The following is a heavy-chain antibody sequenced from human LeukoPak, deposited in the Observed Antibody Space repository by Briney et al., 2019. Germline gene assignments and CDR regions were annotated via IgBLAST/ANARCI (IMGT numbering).Heavy chain of an antibody. Sequence: TSETLSLTCTVSGGSISSGGYYWSWIRQHPGKGLEWIGYIYYSGSTYYNPSLKSRVTISVDTSKNQFSLKLSSVTAADTAVYYCARVHGAQYFDYWGQGTLVTVSS. CDR3: ARVHGAQYFDY. V-gene: IGHV4-31*03. J-gene: IGHJ4*02. CDR2: IYYSGST. D-gene: IGHD4-17*01. CDR1: GGSISSGGYY.